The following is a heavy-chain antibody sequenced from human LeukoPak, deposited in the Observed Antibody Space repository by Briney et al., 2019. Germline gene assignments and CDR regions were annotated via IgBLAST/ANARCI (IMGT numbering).Heavy chain of an antibody. D-gene: IGHD6-19*01. J-gene: IGHJ4*02. Sequence: QPGRSLRLSCAASGFTFSSYGMHWVRQAPGKGLEWVAVISYDGSNQYYADSVKGRFTISRDNSKNTLYLQMNSLRGEDTAVYYCAKDRGTGWYNTFDYWGQGTLVTVSS. V-gene: IGHV3-30*18. CDR2: ISYDGSNQ. CDR1: GFTFSSYG. CDR3: AKDRGTGWYNTFDY.